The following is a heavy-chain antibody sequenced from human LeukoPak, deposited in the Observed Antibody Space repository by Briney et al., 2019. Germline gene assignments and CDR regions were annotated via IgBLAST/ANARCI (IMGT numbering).Heavy chain of an antibody. V-gene: IGHV4-4*07. Sequence: PSETLSLTCTVSGGSISSYYWSWIRQPAGKGLEWIGRIYTSGSTNYNPSLKSRVTMSVDTSKNQFSLKLSSVTAADTAVYYCARDQLRCRDGYNTYYFDYWGQGTLVTVSS. J-gene: IGHJ4*02. CDR1: GGSISSYY. D-gene: IGHD5-12*01. CDR2: IYTSGST. CDR3: ARDQLRCRDGYNTYYFDY.